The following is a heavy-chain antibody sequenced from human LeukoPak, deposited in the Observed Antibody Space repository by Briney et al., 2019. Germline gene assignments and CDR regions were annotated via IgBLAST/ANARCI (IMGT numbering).Heavy chain of an antibody. D-gene: IGHD5-12*01. Sequence: GRSLRLSCAASGFTFSSYAMHWVRQAPGKGLEWVAVISYDGSNKYYADSVKGRFTISRDNSKNTLYLQMNSLRAEDTAVYYCARAPGFSGYDSKAFDIWGQGTMVTVSS. CDR2: ISYDGSNK. V-gene: IGHV3-30*04. J-gene: IGHJ3*02. CDR1: GFTFSSYA. CDR3: ARAPGFSGYDSKAFDI.